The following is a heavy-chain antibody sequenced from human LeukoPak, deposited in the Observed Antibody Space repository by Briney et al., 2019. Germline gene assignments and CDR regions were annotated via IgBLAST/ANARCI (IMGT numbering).Heavy chain of an antibody. Sequence: GGSLRLSCPASGFTFSRYEMNWVRQAPWKGLDWVSYISSSGSTIYYADSVKGRFTISRDNAKNSLSLQMNSLRAEDTAVYYCARPADHYYYGMDVWGQGTTVTVSS. V-gene: IGHV3-48*03. CDR3: ARPADHYYYGMDV. CDR1: GFTFSRYE. CDR2: ISSSGSTI. J-gene: IGHJ6*02.